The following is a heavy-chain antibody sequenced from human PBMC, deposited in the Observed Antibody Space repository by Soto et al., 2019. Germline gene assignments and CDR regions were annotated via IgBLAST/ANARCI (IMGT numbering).Heavy chain of an antibody. D-gene: IGHD4-17*01. CDR2: IYYSGST. J-gene: IGHJ4*02. V-gene: IGHV4-31*03. CDR1: GASISSGGYY. CDR3: ARAYLQTVTTSAMYYFDY. Sequence: QLQLQESGPGLVKPSQTLSLTCTVSGASISSGGYYWSWIRQHPGKGLEWIGYIYYSGSTDYNPYLKSRVAISVDTSNKQFSLNLRSVTAADTAVYYCARAYLQTVTTSAMYYFDYWGQGTLVTVSS.